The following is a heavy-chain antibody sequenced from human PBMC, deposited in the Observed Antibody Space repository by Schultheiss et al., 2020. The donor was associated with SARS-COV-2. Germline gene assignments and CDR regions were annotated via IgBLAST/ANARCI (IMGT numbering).Heavy chain of an antibody. CDR1: GGSISSGGYY. V-gene: IGHV4-61*08. CDR2: IYHSGST. Sequence: SETLSLTCTVSGGSISSGGYYWSWIRQPPGKGLEWIGYIYHSGSTNYNPSLKSRVTISVDTSKNQFSLKLSSVTAADTAVYYCAAHSAGPQTGDDAFDIWGQGTMVTVSS. D-gene: IGHD1-26*01. J-gene: IGHJ3*02. CDR3: AAHSAGPQTGDDAFDI.